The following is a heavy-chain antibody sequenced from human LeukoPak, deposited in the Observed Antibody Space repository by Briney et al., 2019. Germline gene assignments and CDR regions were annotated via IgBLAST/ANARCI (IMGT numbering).Heavy chain of an antibody. CDR3: ARQRSQLFSRPLRWRFDY. V-gene: IGHV4-59*08. D-gene: IGHD4-23*01. J-gene: IGHJ4*02. Sequence: SETLSLTCAVYGGSFSSYYWSWIRQPPGKGLEWIGYIYYSGSTNYNPSLKSRVTISVDTSKNQFSLKLSSVTAADTAVYYCARQRSQLFSRPLRWRFDYWGQGTLVTVSS. CDR1: GGSFSSYY. CDR2: IYYSGST.